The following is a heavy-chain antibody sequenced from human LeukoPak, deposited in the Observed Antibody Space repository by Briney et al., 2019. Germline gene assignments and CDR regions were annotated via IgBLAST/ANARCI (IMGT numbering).Heavy chain of an antibody. J-gene: IGHJ6*03. V-gene: IGHV1-69*13. Sequence: ASVKVSCKASGGTFSSYAISWVRQAPGQGREWMGGIIPIFGTANYAQKFQGRVTITADESTSTAYMELSSLRSEDTAVYYCARRRYGCSGGSCYSVLVKSRLLVDYYYMDVWGKGTTVTVSS. CDR1: GGTFSSYA. CDR2: IIPIFGTA. D-gene: IGHD2-15*01. CDR3: ARRRYGCSGGSCYSVLVKSRLLVDYYYMDV.